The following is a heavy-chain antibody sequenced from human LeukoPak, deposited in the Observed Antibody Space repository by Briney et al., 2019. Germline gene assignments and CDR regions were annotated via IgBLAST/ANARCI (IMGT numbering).Heavy chain of an antibody. V-gene: IGHV1-69*05. CDR1: GGTFGSYA. CDR3: ARGQAPPIFGVVEYYYYYMDV. J-gene: IGHJ6*03. CDR2: IIPIFGTA. D-gene: IGHD3-3*01. Sequence: ASVKVSCKASGGTFGSYAISWVRQAPGQGLEWMGGIIPIFGTANYAQKFQGRVTITTDESTSTAYMELSSLRSEDTAVYYCARGQAPPIFGVVEYYYYYMDVWGKGTTVTVSS.